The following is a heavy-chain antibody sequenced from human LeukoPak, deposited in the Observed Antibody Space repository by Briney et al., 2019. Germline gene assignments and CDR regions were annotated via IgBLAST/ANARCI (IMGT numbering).Heavy chain of an antibody. CDR1: GYTFTSYG. J-gene: IGHJ5*02. Sequence: ASVKVSCKASGYTFTSYGISWVRQAPGQGLEWMGWISAYNGNANYAQKLQGRVTMTRDTSISTAYMELSRLRSDDTAVYYCARDVCSSTSCYGSWFDPWGQGTLVTVSS. D-gene: IGHD2-2*01. CDR3: ARDVCSSTSCYGSWFDP. V-gene: IGHV1-18*01. CDR2: ISAYNGNA.